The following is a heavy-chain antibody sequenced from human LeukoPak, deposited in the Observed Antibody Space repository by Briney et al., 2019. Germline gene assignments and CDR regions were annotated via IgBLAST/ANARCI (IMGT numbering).Heavy chain of an antibody. CDR2: LYPGGDSDA. Sequence: GESLKISCKGSGYSFTNCWIAWVRQMPGKGLEFMGMLYPGGDSDASYGPSFQGQVTISADKSITTAYLQWSSLKASDTATYYCATSTGGAYFHYWGQGTLVTVSS. V-gene: IGHV5-51*01. D-gene: IGHD3-16*01. J-gene: IGHJ4*02. CDR1: GYSFTNCW. CDR3: ATSTGGAYFHY.